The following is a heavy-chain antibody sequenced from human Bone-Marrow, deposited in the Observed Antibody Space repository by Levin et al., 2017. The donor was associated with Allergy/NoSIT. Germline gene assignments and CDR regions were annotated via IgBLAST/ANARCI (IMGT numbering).Heavy chain of an antibody. CDR3: ARGKNYYGSTSYPTNFDY. J-gene: IGHJ4*02. CDR1: GFTFSAYS. D-gene: IGHD3-10*01. CDR2: ISSGRDYI. V-gene: IGHV3-21*01. Sequence: NAGGSLRLSCAASGFTFSAYSMNWVRQAPGKGLEWVSSISSGRDYIYYADSLKGRFTISRDNAKTSLYLQMSSLRAEDSAVYYCARGKNYYGSTSYPTNFDYWGQGTLVTVSS.